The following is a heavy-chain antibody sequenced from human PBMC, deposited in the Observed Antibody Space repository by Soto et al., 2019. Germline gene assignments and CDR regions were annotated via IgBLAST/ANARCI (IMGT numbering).Heavy chain of an antibody. CDR3: ARHTRARQNGDFDF. J-gene: IGHJ4*02. D-gene: IGHD2-8*01. Sequence: SETLSLTCTVSGVSLSSEHWSWLRHPPGKGLEWIAYTSYTESTDYNPSLKSRVNILLDTSKNQLSLKFSSVIATDTAIYYCARHTRARQNGDFDFWGQGTLVTVSS. V-gene: IGHV4-59*08. CDR2: TSYTEST. CDR1: GVSLSSEH.